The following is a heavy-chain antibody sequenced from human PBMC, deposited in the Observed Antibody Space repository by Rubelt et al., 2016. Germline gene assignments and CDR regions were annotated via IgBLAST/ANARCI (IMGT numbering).Heavy chain of an antibody. CDR1: GYTFADYY. Sequence: QVQLVQSGAEVKKPGASVKVSCKASGYTFADYYMHWVRQAPGQGLEWMGWMNHNSGNTGYAQKFQGRVTMTRNTSISTAYMELSSLRSEDTAVYYCARGVRLWYGMDVWGQGTTVTVSS. CDR2: MNHNSGNT. D-gene: IGHD5-18*01. V-gene: IGHV1-8*02. J-gene: IGHJ6*02. CDR3: ARGVRLWYGMDV.